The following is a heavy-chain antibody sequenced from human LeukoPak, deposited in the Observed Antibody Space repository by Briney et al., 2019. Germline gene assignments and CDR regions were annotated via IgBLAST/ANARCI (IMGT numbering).Heavy chain of an antibody. Sequence: AETLSLTCAVYGGSFSGYYWSWIRQPPGKGLEWIGEINHNGSTNYNPSLKSRVTISVDTSKNQFSLKWRSVTAADTAVYYCARGQVVRDYWSQGTLVTVSS. CDR2: INHNGST. CDR1: GGSFSGYY. V-gene: IGHV4-34*01. J-gene: IGHJ4*02. D-gene: IGHD2-15*01. CDR3: ARGQVVRDY.